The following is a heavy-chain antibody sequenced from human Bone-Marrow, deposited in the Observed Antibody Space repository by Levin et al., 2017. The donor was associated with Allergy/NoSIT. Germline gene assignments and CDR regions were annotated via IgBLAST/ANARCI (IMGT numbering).Heavy chain of an antibody. CDR1: GFTFDDYA. V-gene: IGHV3-9*01. D-gene: IGHD3-10*01. Sequence: SLKISCAASGFTFDDYAMHWVRQAPGKGLEWVSGISWNSGSIGYADSVKGRFTISRDNAKNSLYLQMNSLRAEDTALYYCAISTPTWVRGVYRGSGNYYDCDGMDVWGQGTTVTVSS. CDR2: ISWNSGSI. CDR3: AISTPTWVRGVYRGSGNYYDCDGMDV. J-gene: IGHJ6*02.